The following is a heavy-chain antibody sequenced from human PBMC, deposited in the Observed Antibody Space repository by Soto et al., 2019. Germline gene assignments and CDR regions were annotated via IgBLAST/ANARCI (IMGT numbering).Heavy chain of an antibody. CDR3: ARDIDNRDYYYGLEV. Sequence: GGSLRLSCVASGFVFKNYEMNWVRQAPGKGLEWISYISNSGNTIYAADSMRGRFTISRDNAKNSLFLQMNSLRADDTAVYYCARDIDNRDYYYGLEVWGQGTTVTVSS. CDR1: GFVFKNYE. V-gene: IGHV3-48*03. D-gene: IGHD1-20*01. CDR2: ISNSGNTI. J-gene: IGHJ6*02.